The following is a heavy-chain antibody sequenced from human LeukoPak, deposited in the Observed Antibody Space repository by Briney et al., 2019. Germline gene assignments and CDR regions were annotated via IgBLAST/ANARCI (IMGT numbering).Heavy chain of an antibody. J-gene: IGHJ6*03. CDR2: IRYDGTTQ. Sequence: PGGSLRLSCAASGFTFSSYGMHWVRQAPGKGLEWVAFIRYDGTTQSYADSVKGRFTISRDNSKNTVYLQMNSLRVEDTGVYYCTKCRSWYRGGSCSSAGYYMDVWGKGTTVTISS. V-gene: IGHV3-30*02. CDR1: GFTFSSYG. D-gene: IGHD2-15*01. CDR3: TKCRSWYRGGSCSSAGYYMDV.